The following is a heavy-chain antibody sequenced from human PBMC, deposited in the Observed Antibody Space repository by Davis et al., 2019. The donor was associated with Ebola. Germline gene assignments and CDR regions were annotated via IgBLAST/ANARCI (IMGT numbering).Heavy chain of an antibody. D-gene: IGHD2-8*01. CDR2: ISNNGGNK. Sequence: GGSLRLSCAASGFTFSSYWMHWVRQAPGKGLEWVAGISNNGGNKYYADSVKGRFTISRDNSKNALYLQMNSLRGEDTAVYYCAKTLVREVMVYASYFDYWGQGTLVTVSS. CDR3: AKTLVREVMVYASYFDY. V-gene: IGHV3-30*18. J-gene: IGHJ4*02. CDR1: GFTFSSYW.